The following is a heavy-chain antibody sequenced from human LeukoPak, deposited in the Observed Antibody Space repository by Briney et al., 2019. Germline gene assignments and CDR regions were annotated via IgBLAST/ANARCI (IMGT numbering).Heavy chain of an antibody. V-gene: IGHV3-23*01. CDR3: AKKHSTGLDP. Sequence: GGSLRLSCAASGFTFSSYAMSWVRQAPGKGLEWVSTFSGSGGSTHYADSVKGRFTISRDNSKNTLYLQMNSLRAEDTAVYYCAKKHSTGLDPWGQGTLVTVSS. D-gene: IGHD2/OR15-2a*01. CDR2: FSGSGGST. CDR1: GFTFSSYA. J-gene: IGHJ5*02.